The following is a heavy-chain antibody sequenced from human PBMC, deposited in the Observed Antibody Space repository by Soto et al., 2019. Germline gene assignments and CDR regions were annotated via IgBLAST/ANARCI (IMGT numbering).Heavy chain of an antibody. Sequence: SETLSLTCTVSGGSISSGGYYWSWIRQHPGKGLEWIGYIYYSGSTYYNPSLKSRVTISVDTSKNQFSLKLSSVTAADTAVYYCARDRSYCSSTSCYEANIWGQGAMVTV. CDR3: ARDRSYCSSTSCYEANI. J-gene: IGHJ3*02. CDR1: GGSISSGGYY. CDR2: IYYSGST. D-gene: IGHD2-2*01. V-gene: IGHV4-31*03.